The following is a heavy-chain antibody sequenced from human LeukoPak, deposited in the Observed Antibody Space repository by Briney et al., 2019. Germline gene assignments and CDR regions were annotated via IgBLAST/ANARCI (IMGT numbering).Heavy chain of an antibody. V-gene: IGHV3-21*01. J-gene: IGHJ4*02. Sequence: GGSLRLSCAASGITFSSYSMNWVRQAPGKGLEWVSSISSTGSFIYYADSVKGRFTISRDNAKNSLYLQMNSLRAEDTAVYYCARAYCSGGSCNIDYWGQGTLVTVSS. D-gene: IGHD2-15*01. CDR2: ISSTGSFI. CDR3: ARAYCSGGSCNIDY. CDR1: GITFSSYS.